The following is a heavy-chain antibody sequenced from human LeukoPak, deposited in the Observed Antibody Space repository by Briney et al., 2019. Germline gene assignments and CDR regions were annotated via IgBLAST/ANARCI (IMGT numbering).Heavy chain of an antibody. V-gene: IGHV4-61*01. Sequence: SETLSLTCTVSGGSVSSGSYYWSWIRHPPGKGLEWIGYIYYSGSTNYNPSLKSRVSISVDTSKKQFSLKLSSVTAADTAVYYCARAGAYDSSGYYLLPFDYWGQGTLVTVSS. CDR2: IYYSGST. CDR1: GGSVSSGSYY. D-gene: IGHD3-22*01. CDR3: ARAGAYDSSGYYLLPFDY. J-gene: IGHJ4*02.